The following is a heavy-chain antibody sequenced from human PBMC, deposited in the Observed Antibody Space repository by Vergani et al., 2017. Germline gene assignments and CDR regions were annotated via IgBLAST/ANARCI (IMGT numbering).Heavy chain of an antibody. CDR1: GFTFSSYW. CDR2: IKQDGSEK. V-gene: IGHV3-7*01. D-gene: IGHD6-13*01. CDR3: ARDSSSWYANWFDP. Sequence: EVQLVESGGGLVQPGGSLRLSCAASGFTFSSYWMSWVRQAPGKGLEWVANIKQDGSEKYYVDSVKGRFTISRDNAKNSLYLQMNSLRAEDTAVYYCARDSSSWYANWFDPWGQGTLVTVSS. J-gene: IGHJ5*02.